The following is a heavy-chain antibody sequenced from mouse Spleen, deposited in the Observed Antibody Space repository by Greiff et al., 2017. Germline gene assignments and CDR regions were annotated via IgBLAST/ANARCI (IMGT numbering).Heavy chain of an antibody. CDR1: GYTFTSYW. Sequence: LQQPGSELVRPGASVKLSCKASGYTFTSYWMHWVKQRPGQGLEWIGNIYPGSGSTNYDEKFKSKATLTVDTSSSTAYMQLSSLTSEDSAVYYCTRNFDYWAQGTTLTVSS. J-gene: IGHJ2*01. CDR3: TRNFDY. CDR2: IYPGSGST. V-gene: IGHV1S22*01.